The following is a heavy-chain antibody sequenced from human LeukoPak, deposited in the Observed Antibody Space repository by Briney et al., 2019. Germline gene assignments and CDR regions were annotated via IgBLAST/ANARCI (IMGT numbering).Heavy chain of an antibody. Sequence: PGGSLRLSCAASGFTFSSYWMHWVRQAPGKGLVWVSRIISDGSSATYADSVKGRFTISRDNAKNTLYLQMNSLRAEDTAVYYCAKDLRPSKWLLPPWDYWGQGTLVTVSS. V-gene: IGHV3-74*01. CDR2: IISDGSSA. D-gene: IGHD3-22*01. CDR1: GFTFSSYW. J-gene: IGHJ4*02. CDR3: AKDLRPSKWLLPPWDY.